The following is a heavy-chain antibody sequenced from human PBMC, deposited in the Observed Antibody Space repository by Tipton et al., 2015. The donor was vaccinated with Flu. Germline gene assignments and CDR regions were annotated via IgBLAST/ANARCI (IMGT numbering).Heavy chain of an antibody. D-gene: IGHD3-9*01. V-gene: IGHV4-38-2*02. CDR2: IHRSGNT. J-gene: IGHJ4*02. CDR3: AREGVHYDLLTGLFRPGYFDY. CDR1: GDSIGSRYY. Sequence: TLSLTCSVSGDSIGSRYYWGWIRQPPGKGLEWIGNIHRSGNTYHNPSLKSRVTISVDTSKNQFSLKLSSVTATDTAVYYCAREGVHYDLLTGLFRPGYFDYWGQGTLVTVSS.